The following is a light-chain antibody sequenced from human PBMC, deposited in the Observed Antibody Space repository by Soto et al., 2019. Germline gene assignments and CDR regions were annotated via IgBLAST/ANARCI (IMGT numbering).Light chain of an antibody. J-gene: IGKJ1*01. V-gene: IGKV1-8*01. CDR3: QQYHNYWT. CDR2: AAS. Sequence: AIRMTQSPSSLSASTGDRVTITCRASQGISSYLAWYQQKPGKAPKLLIYAASTLQSGVPSRFSGSGSGTDFTLTISCLQSEDFATYFCQQYHNYWTLGQGTQVE. CDR1: QGISSY.